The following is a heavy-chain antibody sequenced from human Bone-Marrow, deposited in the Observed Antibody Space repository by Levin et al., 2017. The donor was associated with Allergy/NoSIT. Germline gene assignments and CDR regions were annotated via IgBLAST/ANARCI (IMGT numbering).Heavy chain of an antibody. CDR3: TTAAWYSSSWYYYYGMDV. J-gene: IGHJ6*02. Sequence: GESLKISCAASGFTFSNAWMNWVRQAPGKGLEWVGRIKSKTDGGTTDYAAPVKGRFTISRDDSKNTLYLQMNSLKTEDTAVYYCTTAAWYSSSWYYYYGMDVWGQGTTVTVSS. CDR2: IKSKTDGGTT. D-gene: IGHD6-13*01. CDR1: GFTFSNAW. V-gene: IGHV3-15*07.